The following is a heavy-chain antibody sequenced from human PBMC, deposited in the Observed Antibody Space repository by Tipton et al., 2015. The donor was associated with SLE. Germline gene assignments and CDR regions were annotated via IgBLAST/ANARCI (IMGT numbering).Heavy chain of an antibody. CDR2: IRYDGSNK. CDR1: GFTFSSYA. V-gene: IGHV3-30*02. J-gene: IGHJ4*02. CDR3: AKDRGGNSKYFDY. D-gene: IGHD4-23*01. Sequence: SLRLSCAASGFTFSSYAMHWVRQAPGKGLEWVAFIRYDGSNKYYADSVKGRFTISRDNSKNTLYLQMNSLRAEDTAVYYCAKDRGGNSKYFDYWGQGTLVTVSS.